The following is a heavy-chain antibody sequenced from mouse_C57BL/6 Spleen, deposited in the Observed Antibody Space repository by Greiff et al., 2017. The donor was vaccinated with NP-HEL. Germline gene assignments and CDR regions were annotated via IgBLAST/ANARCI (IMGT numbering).Heavy chain of an antibody. CDR3: ARSSYYYGSSYDYFDY. V-gene: IGHV14-3*01. CDR2: IDPANGNT. D-gene: IGHD1-1*01. Sequence: VQLQHSVAELVRPGASVKLSCTASGFNIKNTYMHWVKQRPEQGLEWIGRIDPANGNTKYAPKFQGKATITADTSSNTAYLQLSSLTSEDTAIYYCARSSYYYGSSYDYFDYWGQGTTLTVSS. J-gene: IGHJ2*01. CDR1: GFNIKNTY.